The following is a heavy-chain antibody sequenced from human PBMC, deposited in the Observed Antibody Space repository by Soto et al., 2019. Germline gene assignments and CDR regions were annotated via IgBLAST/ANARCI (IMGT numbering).Heavy chain of an antibody. D-gene: IGHD2-15*01. CDR1: GFTFSRFW. J-gene: IGHJ6*02. CDR3: ARAGGSGSGGSRTHKYFYGMDV. V-gene: IGHV3-74*01. Sequence: EVQLVESGGGLVQRGGSLRVSCAASGFTFSRFWMHWVRQAPGMGLVWVSRINSDGSSTNYADSVKGRFTISRDNAKNTLYLQMNTLRVEDTAVYYCARAGGSGSGGSRTHKYFYGMDVLGQGTTVTVSS. CDR2: INSDGSST.